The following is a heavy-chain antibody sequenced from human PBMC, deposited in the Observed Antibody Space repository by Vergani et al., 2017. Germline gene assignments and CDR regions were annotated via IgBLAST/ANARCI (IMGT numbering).Heavy chain of an antibody. CDR1: GGSISSGGYS. J-gene: IGHJ4*02. V-gene: IGHV4-30-2*01. CDR3: ARDALNYLTGTTYYFDY. Sequence: QLQLQESGSGLVKPSQTLSLTCAVSGGSISSGGYSWSWIRQPPGKGLEWIGYIYHSGSTYYNPSLKSRVTISVDRSKNQFSLKLSSVTAADTAVYYCARDALNYLTGTTYYFDYWGQGTLVTVSS. D-gene: IGHD1-7*01. CDR2: IYHSGST.